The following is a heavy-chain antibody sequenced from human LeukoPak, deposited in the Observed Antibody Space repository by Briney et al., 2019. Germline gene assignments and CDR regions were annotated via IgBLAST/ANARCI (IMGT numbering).Heavy chain of an antibody. J-gene: IGHJ6*04. V-gene: IGHV3-48*03. Sequence: GGSLRLSCAASRFTFSSYAMNWVRQAPGKGLEWVSYISSSGSTIYYADSVKGRFTISRDNAKNSLYLQMNSLRAEDTAVYYCEELGITMIGGVWGKGTTVTISS. CDR3: EELGITMIGGV. CDR1: RFTFSSYA. CDR2: ISSSGSTI. D-gene: IGHD3-10*02.